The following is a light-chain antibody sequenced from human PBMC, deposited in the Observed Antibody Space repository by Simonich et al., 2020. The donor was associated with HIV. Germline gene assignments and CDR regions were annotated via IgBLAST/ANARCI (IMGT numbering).Light chain of an antibody. J-gene: IGKJ1*01. V-gene: IGKV1-39*01. CDR2: AAS. CDR1: QSLRTY. CDR3: QQYYSTPPWT. Sequence: DIQMTQSPSSLSASVGDRVTVACRASQSLRTYLNWYQQKPGKAPKLLIYAASSLQSGVPSRFSGSGSGTEFTLTISSLQPDDFATYYCQQYYSTPPWTFSQGTKVEIK.